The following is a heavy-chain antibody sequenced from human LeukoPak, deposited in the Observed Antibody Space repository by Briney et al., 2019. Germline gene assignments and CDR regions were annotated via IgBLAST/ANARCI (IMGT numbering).Heavy chain of an antibody. CDR3: ASPYYYDSSGLDAFDI. CDR2: ISYDGSNK. J-gene: IGHJ3*02. D-gene: IGHD3-22*01. Sequence: GGSLRLSCVASGFTFSSYAMHWVGQAPGKGLEWVAVISYDGSNKYYVDSVKGRFTISRDNSKNTLYLQMNSLRVEDTAVYYCASPYYYDSSGLDAFDIWGQGTMVTVSS. V-gene: IGHV3-30*04. CDR1: GFTFSSYA.